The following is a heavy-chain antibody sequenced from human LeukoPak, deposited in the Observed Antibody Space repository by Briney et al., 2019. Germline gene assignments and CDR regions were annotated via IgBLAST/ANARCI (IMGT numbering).Heavy chain of an antibody. CDR3: ARGRHYYGSGSDQDFDY. Sequence: RSLRLSCAASGFTFSSYAMHWVRQAPGKGLEYVSAISSNGGSTYYANSVKGRFTISRDNSKNTLYLQMGSLRAEDMAVYYCARGRHYYGSGSDQDFDYWGQGTLVTVSS. V-gene: IGHV3-64*01. D-gene: IGHD3-10*01. J-gene: IGHJ4*02. CDR1: GFTFSSYA. CDR2: ISSNGGST.